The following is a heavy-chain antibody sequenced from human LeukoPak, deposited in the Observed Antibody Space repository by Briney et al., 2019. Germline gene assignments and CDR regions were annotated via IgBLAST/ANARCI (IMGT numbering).Heavy chain of an antibody. CDR1: GFTFSSYS. J-gene: IGHJ6*03. V-gene: IGHV3-48*01. CDR2: ISSSSSTI. D-gene: IGHD6-6*01. CDR3: ARDRRSYSSSQDDYYYYMDV. Sequence: GGSLRLSCAASGFTFSSYSMNWVRQAPGKGLEWVSYISSSSSTIYYADSVKGRFTISRDNAKNSLYLQMNSLRAEDTAVYYCARDRRSYSSSQDDYYYYMDVWDKGTTVTVSS.